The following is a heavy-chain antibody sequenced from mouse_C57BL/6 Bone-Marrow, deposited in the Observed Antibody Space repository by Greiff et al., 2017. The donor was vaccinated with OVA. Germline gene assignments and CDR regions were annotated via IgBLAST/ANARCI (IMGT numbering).Heavy chain of an antibody. CDR1: GYTFTSYW. CDR3: APHLYYFDY. CDR2: IDPSDSYT. Sequence: QVQLQQPGAELVRPGTSVKLSCKASGYTFTSYWMHWVKQRPGQGLEWIGVIDPSDSYTNYTQKFKGTATLTVDTTSSTAYLQLSSLTSEDSAVYYCAPHLYYFDYWGQGTTLTVSS. J-gene: IGHJ2*01. V-gene: IGHV1-59*01.